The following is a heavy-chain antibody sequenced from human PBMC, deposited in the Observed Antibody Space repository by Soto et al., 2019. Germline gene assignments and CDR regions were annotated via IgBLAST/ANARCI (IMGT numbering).Heavy chain of an antibody. J-gene: IGHJ5*02. D-gene: IGHD6-13*01. CDR2: IYWNDDK. V-gene: IGHV2-5*01. CDR1: GFSLSTSGVG. CDR3: ANRPHKDLKFIAAAAPPNWFDP. Sequence: SGPTLVNPTQTLTLTCTFSGFSLSTSGVGVGWIRQPPGKALEWLALIYWNDDKRYSPSLKSRLTITKDTSKDQVVLTMTNMDPVDTATYYCANRPHKDLKFIAAAAPPNWFDPWGQGTLVTVSS.